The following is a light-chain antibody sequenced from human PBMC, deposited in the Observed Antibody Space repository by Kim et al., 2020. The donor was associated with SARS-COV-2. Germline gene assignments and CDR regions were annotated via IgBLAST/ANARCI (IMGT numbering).Light chain of an antibody. Sequence: DIQMTQSPSAMSASVGDRVTITCRASQRVDNYLTWFQQKPGKVPKRLIFAASSLLSEVPSRFSGSGSGTEFTLTITSLQPEDFATYYCLQHHSYPLTLGGGTKLEI. CDR1: QRVDNY. CDR3: LQHHSYPLT. CDR2: AAS. V-gene: IGKV1-17*03. J-gene: IGKJ4*01.